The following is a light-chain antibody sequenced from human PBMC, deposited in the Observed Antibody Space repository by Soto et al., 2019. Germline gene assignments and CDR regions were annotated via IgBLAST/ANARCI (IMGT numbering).Light chain of an antibody. CDR3: QQYGRSPFT. J-gene: IGKJ3*01. Sequence: IVLTQSPCTLSLSPGERASLSCRASQSVSSSYLAWYQQKPGQAPRLLIYGASSRPTGIPDRFSGSGSGTDFTLTISRLEPEDFAVYYCQQYGRSPFTFGPGTKVDIK. V-gene: IGKV3-20*01. CDR2: GAS. CDR1: QSVSSSY.